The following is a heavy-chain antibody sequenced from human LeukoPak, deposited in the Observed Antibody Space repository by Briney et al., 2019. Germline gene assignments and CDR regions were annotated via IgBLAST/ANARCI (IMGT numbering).Heavy chain of an antibody. J-gene: IGHJ4*02. D-gene: IGHD3-3*01. CDR2: ISSSSSYI. CDR3: AKVSEIFGVVYISGTDY. Sequence: GGSLRLSCAASGFTFSSYSMNWVRQAPGKGLEWVSSISSSSSYIYYADSVKGRFTISRDNSKNTLYLQMNSLRAEDTAVYYCAKVSEIFGVVYISGTDYWGQGTLVTVSS. V-gene: IGHV3-21*01. CDR1: GFTFSSYS.